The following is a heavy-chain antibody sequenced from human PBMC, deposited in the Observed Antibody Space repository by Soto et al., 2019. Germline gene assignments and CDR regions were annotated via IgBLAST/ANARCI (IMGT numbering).Heavy chain of an antibody. CDR2: IKSDGSIM. CDR3: ARQYFHGSGTSIDY. D-gene: IGHD3-10*01. CDR1: EFSFSSYW. V-gene: IGHV3-74*01. Sequence: EVQLVESGGGLVQPGGSLRLSCAASEFSFSSYWMHWVRQAPGKGLVWVSRIKSDGSIMAYADSVKGRFTISRDNAKNTLFLQMNSLRGDDTAVYYCARQYFHGSGTSIDYWGQGTLVTVSS. J-gene: IGHJ4*02.